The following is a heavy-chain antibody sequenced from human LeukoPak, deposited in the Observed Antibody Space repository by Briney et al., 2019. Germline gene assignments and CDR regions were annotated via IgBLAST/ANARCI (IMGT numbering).Heavy chain of an antibody. D-gene: IGHD3-10*01. V-gene: IGHV3-48*01. CDR2: INSGSNTI. CDR1: GFTFSSYS. J-gene: IGHJ6*02. CDR3: ARAGFGRYGMDV. Sequence: GGSLRLSCAASGFTFSSYSMNWVRQAPGKGLEWVSFINSGSNTIYYADSVKGRFTISRDNAKNSLYLQMNSLRVEDTAVCYCARAGFGRYGMDVRGQGTTVTVSS.